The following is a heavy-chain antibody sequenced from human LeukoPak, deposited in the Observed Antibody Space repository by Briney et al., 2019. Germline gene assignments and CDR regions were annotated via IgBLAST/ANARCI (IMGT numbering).Heavy chain of an antibody. D-gene: IGHD2-15*01. J-gene: IGHJ5*02. CDR3: ARALRGYCSGGSCYMGVWFDP. CDR1: GYTFTGYY. CDR2: INPNSGGT. Sequence: GASVKVSCKASGYTFTGYYMHWVRQAPGQGLEWMGWINPNSGGTNYAQKFQGRVTMTRDTSISTAYMELSRLRSDGTAVYYCARALRGYCSGGSCYMGVWFDPWGQGTLVTVSS. V-gene: IGHV1-2*02.